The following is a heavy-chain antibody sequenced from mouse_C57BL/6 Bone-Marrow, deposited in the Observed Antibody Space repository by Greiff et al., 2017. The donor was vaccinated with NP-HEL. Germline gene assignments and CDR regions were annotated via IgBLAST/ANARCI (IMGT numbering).Heavy chain of an antibody. CDR3: ARGAYGYGY. J-gene: IGHJ2*01. D-gene: IGHD2-2*01. CDR2: INPYNGGT. V-gene: IGHV1-19*01. CDR1: GYTFTDYY. Sequence: EVQLQQSGPVLVKPGASVKMSCKASGYTFTDYYMNWVKQSHGKSLEWIGVINPYNGGTSYNQKFKGKATLTVDKSSSTAYMELNSLTSEDSAVYYCARGAYGYGYWGQGTTLTVSS.